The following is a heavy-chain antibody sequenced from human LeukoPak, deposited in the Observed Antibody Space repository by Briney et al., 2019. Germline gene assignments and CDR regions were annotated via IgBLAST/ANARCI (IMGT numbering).Heavy chain of an antibody. CDR1: GGSISSYC. D-gene: IGHD4-23*01. V-gene: IGHV4-59*01. CDR2: IYYTGST. J-gene: IGHJ4*02. Sequence: SETLSLTCTVSGGSISSYCWSWIRQPPGKGLEWIGYIYYTGSTNYNPSLKSRVTISVDTSKNHFSLNLSSVTAADTAVYYCARGTTVVTPKYWGQGTLVTVSS. CDR3: ARGTTVVTPKY.